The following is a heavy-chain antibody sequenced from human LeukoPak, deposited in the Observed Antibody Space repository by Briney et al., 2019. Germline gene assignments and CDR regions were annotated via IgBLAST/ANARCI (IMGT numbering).Heavy chain of an antibody. Sequence: SETLSLTCTVSGGSISSYYWSWIRQPPGKGLEWIGYIYYSGSTNYNPSLKSRVTISVDTSKNQFSLKLSSVTAADTAVYYCARGKGLRLRPTYYFDYWGQGTLVTVSS. CDR2: IYYSGST. J-gene: IGHJ4*02. CDR3: ARGKGLRLRPTYYFDY. D-gene: IGHD5-12*01. CDR1: GGSISSYY. V-gene: IGHV4-59*12.